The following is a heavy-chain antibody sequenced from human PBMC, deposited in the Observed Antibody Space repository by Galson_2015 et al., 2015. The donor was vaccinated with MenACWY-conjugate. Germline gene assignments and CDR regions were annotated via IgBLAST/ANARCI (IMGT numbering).Heavy chain of an antibody. D-gene: IGHD6-13*01. V-gene: IGHV5-51*01. CDR3: AKRDGSWPDTFDF. Sequence: QSGAEVKNPGESLKISCKGSGYTFGSYWIGWVRQMPGKGLEWMGIIYPGDSDTTYSPSFQGQVTISVDKSINTAYLQWSSLKASDTAMYYCAKRDGSWPDTFDFRGQGTMVTVSS. CDR2: IYPGDSDT. CDR1: GYTFGSYW. J-gene: IGHJ3*01.